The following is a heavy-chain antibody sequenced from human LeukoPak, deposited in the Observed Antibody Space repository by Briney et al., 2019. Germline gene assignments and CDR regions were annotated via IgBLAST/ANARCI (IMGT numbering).Heavy chain of an antibody. V-gene: IGHV3-11*01. D-gene: IGHD3-10*01. Sequence: PGGSLRLSCAASGFTFSSYAMSWVRQGPGKGLEWVSYISDSGTYVNYADSVKGRFTISRDNAKNSLYLQMNSLRDEDTAVYYCVRARGTGPGAHFDYWGQGTLVTVSS. CDR2: ISDSGTYV. J-gene: IGHJ4*02. CDR3: VRARGTGPGAHFDY. CDR1: GFTFSSYA.